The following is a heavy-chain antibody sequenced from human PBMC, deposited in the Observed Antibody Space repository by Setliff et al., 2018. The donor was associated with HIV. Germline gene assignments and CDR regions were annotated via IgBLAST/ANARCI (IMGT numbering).Heavy chain of an antibody. CDR2: IYTDGST. J-gene: IGHJ4*02. D-gene: IGHD5-18*01. Sequence: SETLSLTCTVXGGSISSGTYYWSWIRQPAGKGLEWIGHIYTDGSTNFNPSLRSRVTISADTSKNQVSLKLNSVTAADTAVYYCARSPGVDTNMAFDYWGQGTLVTVSS. V-gene: IGHV4-61*09. CDR3: ARSPGVDTNMAFDY. CDR1: GGSISSGTYY.